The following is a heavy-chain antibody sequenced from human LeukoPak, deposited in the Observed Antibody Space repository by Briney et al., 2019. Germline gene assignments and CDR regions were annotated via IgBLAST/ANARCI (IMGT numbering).Heavy chain of an antibody. CDR3: AKSLSIAVTGTTYYYYYMDV. Sequence: PGGSLRLSCAASGFTFSSYGMHWVRQAPGKGLEWVAFIRYDGSDKYYADSVEGRFTISRDNSKNTVFLQMNSLRTEDTAIYYCAKSLSIAVTGTTYYYYYMDVWGKGTTVTISS. D-gene: IGHD6-19*01. CDR1: GFTFSSYG. J-gene: IGHJ6*03. CDR2: IRYDGSDK. V-gene: IGHV3-30*02.